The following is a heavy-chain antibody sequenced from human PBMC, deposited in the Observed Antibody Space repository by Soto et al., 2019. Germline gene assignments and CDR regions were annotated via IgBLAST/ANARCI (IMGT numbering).Heavy chain of an antibody. CDR2: IVGGSGST. J-gene: IGHJ4*02. CDR1: GFTLTSAD. CDR3: AADWSNRHFDF. V-gene: IGHV1-58*01. D-gene: IGHD3-3*01. Sequence: QRQLMQSGPEVKKPWTSLKVSCKSSGFTLTSADVKWVRQTRGQRLELIGWIVGGSGSTNYAQQFQGRLAITRDMTTSTVYMELSSLRSEDTAVYYCAADWSNRHFDFWGQGTLVTVYS.